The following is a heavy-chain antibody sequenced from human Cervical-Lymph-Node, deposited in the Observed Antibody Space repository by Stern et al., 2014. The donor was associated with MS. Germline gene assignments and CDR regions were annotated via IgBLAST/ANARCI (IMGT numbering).Heavy chain of an antibody. CDR1: GFTFSGSA. D-gene: IGHD3-22*01. CDR3: TTANYFDSYAYYVN. CDR2: IRSKDNTYAT. Sequence: EVQLVESGGGLVQPGGSLKLSCAASGFTFSGSAMHWVRQASGKGLEWVGRIRSKDNTYATAYAASVKGRFTISRDDSKNTAYLQMNSLNTEDPAVYYCTTANYFDSYAYYVNWGQGTLVTVSS. J-gene: IGHJ1*01. V-gene: IGHV3-73*01.